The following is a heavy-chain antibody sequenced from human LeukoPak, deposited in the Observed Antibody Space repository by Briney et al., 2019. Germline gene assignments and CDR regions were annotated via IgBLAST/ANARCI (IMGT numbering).Heavy chain of an antibody. CDR2: MNPNSGNT. V-gene: IGHV1-8*01. CDR3: ATPSDYGDSKFFDY. Sequence: ASVKVSCKASGHTFTSYDINWVRQATGQGLEWMGWMNPNSGNTGYAQKFQGRVTMTRNTSISTAYMELSSLRSEDTAVYYCATPSDYGDSKFFDYWGQGTLVTVSS. J-gene: IGHJ4*02. CDR1: GHTFTSYD. D-gene: IGHD4-17*01.